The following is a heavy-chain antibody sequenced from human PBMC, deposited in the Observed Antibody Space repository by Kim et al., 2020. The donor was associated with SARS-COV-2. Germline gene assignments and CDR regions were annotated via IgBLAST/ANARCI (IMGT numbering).Heavy chain of an antibody. D-gene: IGHD2-15*01. Sequence: SETLSLTCAVSGGSISSSNWWSWVRQPPGKGLEWIGEIYHSGSTNYNPSLKSRVTISVDKSKNQFSLKLSSVTAADTAVYYCARAPGYCSGGSCYFRYWGQGTLVTVSS. V-gene: IGHV4-4*02. CDR2: IYHSGST. CDR3: ARAPGYCSGGSCYFRY. J-gene: IGHJ4*02. CDR1: GGSISSSNW.